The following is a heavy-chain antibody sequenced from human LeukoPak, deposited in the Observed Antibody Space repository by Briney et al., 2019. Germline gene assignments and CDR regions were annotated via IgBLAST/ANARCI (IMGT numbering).Heavy chain of an antibody. J-gene: IGHJ4*02. Sequence: SEALSLTCAVSGGSISSGGYSWGWIRQPPGKGLEWIAYFYHSGSTYYNPSLKSRVTISVDRSKNQFSLKLSSVTAADTAVYYCARLSYYDNDGFHYYFDYWGQGTLVTVSS. CDR3: ARLSYYDNDGFHYYFDY. V-gene: IGHV4-30-2*01. CDR2: FYHSGST. D-gene: IGHD3-22*01. CDR1: GGSISSGGYS.